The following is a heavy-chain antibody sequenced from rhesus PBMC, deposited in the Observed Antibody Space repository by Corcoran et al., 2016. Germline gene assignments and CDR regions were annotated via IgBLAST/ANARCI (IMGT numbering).Heavy chain of an antibody. CDR3: AGGGVSGSGVDFDY. J-gene: IGHJ4*01. V-gene: IGHV4-122*02. CDR1: GGSISGYYY. D-gene: IGHD6-25*01. Sequence: QVQLQQWGEGLVKPSETLSLTCAVYGGSISGYYYWSWLRQPPGKGLEWIGYITYSGSTSYNPSLKSRVNISRDTAKSQFSLKLSSVTAADTAVYYCAGGGVSGSGVDFDYLGQGVLVIVSS. CDR2: ITYSGST.